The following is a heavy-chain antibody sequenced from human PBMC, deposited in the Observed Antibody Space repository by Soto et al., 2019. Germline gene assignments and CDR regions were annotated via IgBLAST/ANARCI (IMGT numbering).Heavy chain of an antibody. CDR3: AKDGYYYGSR. J-gene: IGHJ4*02. V-gene: IGHV3-30*18. Sequence: GGSLRLSCAASGFTFSNAWINWVRQAPDKGLEWVAVISYDGSNKYYADSVKGRFTISRDNSKNTLYLQMNSLRAEDTAVYYCAKDGYYYGSRWGQGTLVTVSS. CDR1: GFTFSNAW. D-gene: IGHD3-10*01. CDR2: ISYDGSNK.